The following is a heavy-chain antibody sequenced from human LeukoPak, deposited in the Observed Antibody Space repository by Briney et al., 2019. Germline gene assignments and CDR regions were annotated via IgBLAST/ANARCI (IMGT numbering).Heavy chain of an antibody. CDR1: GSSISSSSSY. CDR3: ARHTSGSSLDF. D-gene: IGHD6-6*01. J-gene: IGHJ4*02. CDR2: IHYSGST. V-gene: IGHV4-39*01. Sequence: PSETLSLTCSVSGSSISSSSSYWGWIRRPPGKGLEWIATIHYSGSTNYNPSLKSRVAISVDTSKNQFSLKLSPVTAADTAVYYCARHTSGSSLDFWGQGTLVTVSS.